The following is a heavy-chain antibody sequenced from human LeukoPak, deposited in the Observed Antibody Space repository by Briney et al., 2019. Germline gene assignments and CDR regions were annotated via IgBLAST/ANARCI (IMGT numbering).Heavy chain of an antibody. D-gene: IGHD2-2*01. CDR2: IIPIFGTA. CDR1: GGTFSSYA. Sequence: SVKVSCKASGGTFSSYAISWVRQAPGQGLEWMGGIIPIFGTANYAQKFQGRVAITADESTSTAYMELSSLRSEDTAVYYCARGGVPAAILFDYWGQGTLVTVSP. J-gene: IGHJ4*02. V-gene: IGHV1-69*13. CDR3: ARGGVPAAILFDY.